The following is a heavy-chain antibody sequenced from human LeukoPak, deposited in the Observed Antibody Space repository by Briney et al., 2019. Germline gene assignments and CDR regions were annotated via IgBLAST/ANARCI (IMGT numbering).Heavy chain of an antibody. D-gene: IGHD3-16*01. CDR3: AREGAGGFDI. J-gene: IGHJ3*02. Sequence: GGSLSLPCAAAGVTVRSNYMNWVRQAPGKGLEWVALIFSGNSTYSADSVKGRFTISRDNSKNKLFLQMNSLRVEDTAVYYCAREGAGGFDIWGQGTMDTVSS. V-gene: IGHV3-53*01. CDR2: IFSGNST. CDR1: GVTVRSNY.